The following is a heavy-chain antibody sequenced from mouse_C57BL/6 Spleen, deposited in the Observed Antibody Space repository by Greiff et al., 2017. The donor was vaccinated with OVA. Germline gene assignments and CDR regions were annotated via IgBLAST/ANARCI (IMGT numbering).Heavy chain of an antibody. CDR1: GYAFSSYW. CDR3: AREGGVYAMDY. Sequence: VQLVESGAELVKPGASVKISCKASGYAFSSYWMNWVKQRPGKGLEWIGQIYPGDGDTNYNGKFRGKATLTADKSSSTAYMQLSSLTSEDSAVYFCAREGGVYAMDYWGQGTTVTVSS. V-gene: IGHV1-80*01. CDR2: IYPGDGDT. J-gene: IGHJ4*01.